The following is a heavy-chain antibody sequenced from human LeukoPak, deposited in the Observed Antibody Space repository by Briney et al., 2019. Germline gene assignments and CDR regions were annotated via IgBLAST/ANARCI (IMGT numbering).Heavy chain of an antibody. CDR2: VNNDETIT. J-gene: IGHJ4*02. CDR3: AKGKGSSSSSIDW. Sequence: QAGGSLRLSCAASGFTFNNYWMHWVRQAPGKGLVWVSRVNNDETITSFADSVQGRFTISRDNSKNTVYLQIHRLRAEDTAVYYCAKGKGSSSSSIDWWGQGTLVTVSS. V-gene: IGHV3-74*01. D-gene: IGHD2-15*01. CDR1: GFTFNNYW.